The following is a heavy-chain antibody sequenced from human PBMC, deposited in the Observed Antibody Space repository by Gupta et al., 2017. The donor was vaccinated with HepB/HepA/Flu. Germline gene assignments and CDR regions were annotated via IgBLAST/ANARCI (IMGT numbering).Heavy chain of an antibody. J-gene: IGHJ4*02. CDR3: ARDQDYGDSNLYFDY. CDR2: ISSSSSYI. CDR1: GFPFSRYS. Sequence: EVQLVESGGGLVKPGGSLSLSCAASGFPFSRYSLNWVRQAPGKGLEWVSSISSSSSYIYYADSVKGRFTISRDNAKNSLYLQMNSLRAEDTAVYYCARDQDYGDSNLYFDYWGQGTLVTVSS. D-gene: IGHD4-17*01. V-gene: IGHV3-21*01.